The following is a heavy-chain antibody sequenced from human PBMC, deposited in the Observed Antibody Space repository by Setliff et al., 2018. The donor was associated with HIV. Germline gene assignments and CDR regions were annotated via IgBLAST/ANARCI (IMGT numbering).Heavy chain of an antibody. V-gene: IGHV4-34*09. J-gene: IGHJ4*02. CDR1: GGSFSGYY. D-gene: IGHD5-12*01. CDR2: IYYSGST. Sequence: SETLSLTCAVYGGSFSGYYWSWIRQPPGKGLEWIGYIYYSGSTYYNPSLKSRVTIAVDTSKNQFPLKLSSVTAADTAVYYCARGSVGGGGGYDLTLFDYWGQGTLVTVSS. CDR3: ARGSVGGGGGYDLTLFDY.